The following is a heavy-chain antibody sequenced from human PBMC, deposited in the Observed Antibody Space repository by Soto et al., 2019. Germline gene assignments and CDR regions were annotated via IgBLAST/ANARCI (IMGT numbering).Heavy chain of an antibody. CDR3: ARVQGSAYCSGYLDP. J-gene: IGHJ5*02. CDR1: GFSLSTSGGC. D-gene: IGHD2-15*01. Sequence: SGPTLVNPTQTLTLTCTFSGFSLSTSGGCVSWIRQPPGKALEWLARIDWDDDKYYSTPLKTRLTISKDTSKNQVVLTMTNMDVVDTATYFCARVQGSAYCSGYLDPWGQ. CDR2: IDWDDDK. V-gene: IGHV2-70*11.